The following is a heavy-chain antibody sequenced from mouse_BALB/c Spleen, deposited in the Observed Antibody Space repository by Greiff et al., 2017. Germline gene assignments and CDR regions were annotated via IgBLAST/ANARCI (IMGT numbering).Heavy chain of an antibody. CDR1: GYTFTSYW. D-gene: IGHD2-4*01. J-gene: IGHJ3*01. V-gene: IGHV1-5*01. CDR3: TRRGEIDDYDGTFAY. CDR2: IYPGNSDT. Sequence: EVQLQQSGTVLARPGASVKMSCKASGYTFTSYWMHWVKQRPGQGLEWIGAIYPGNSDTSYNQKFKGKAKLTAVTSTSTAYMELSSLTNEDSAVYYCTRRGEIDDYDGTFAYWGQGTLVTVSA.